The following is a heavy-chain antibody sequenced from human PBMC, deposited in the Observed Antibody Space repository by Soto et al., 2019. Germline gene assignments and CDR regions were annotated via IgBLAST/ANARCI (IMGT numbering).Heavy chain of an antibody. CDR1: GDSVSNDY. V-gene: IGHV1-46*01. CDR3: AKGRGGKTVANLGMDV. CDR2: ISPFGGAT. Sequence: GASVKVSCKASGDSVSNDYLHWVRQAPGQGFEWLGLISPFGGATAYAQRFKGRVTVTMDKSSTTFYLEVSSLRSDDTAVYYCAKGRGGKTVANLGMDVWGQGVTVTVSS. J-gene: IGHJ6*02. D-gene: IGHD3-16*01.